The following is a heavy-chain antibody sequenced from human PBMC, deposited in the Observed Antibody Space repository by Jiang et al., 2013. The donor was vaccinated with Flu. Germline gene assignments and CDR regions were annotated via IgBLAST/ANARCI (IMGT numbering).Heavy chain of an antibody. V-gene: IGHV3-49*04. CDR3: ARDQASQLLWFGSPLEY. J-gene: IGHJ4*02. Sequence: RLSCTSSGFTFGNYAMSWVRQAPGKGAGVGGSHQRQNFCGTTEYAASMKGRFTISRDDSKSVAYLQVSSLKPEDSALYFCARDQASQLLWFGSPLEYWGQGALVTVSS. D-gene: IGHD3-10*01. CDR1: GFTFGNYA. CDR2: QRQNFCGTT.